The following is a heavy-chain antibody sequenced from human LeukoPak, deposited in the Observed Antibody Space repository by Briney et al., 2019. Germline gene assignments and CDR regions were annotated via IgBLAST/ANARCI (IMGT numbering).Heavy chain of an antibody. J-gene: IGHJ6*03. Sequence: PSETLSLTCTVSGGSISSGSYYWSWIRQPAGKGLEWIGRIYTSGSTNYNPSLKSRVTISVDTSKNQFSLKLSSVTAADTAVYYCARDHIVVVPAASKVYYYMDVWGKGTTVTVSS. D-gene: IGHD2-2*01. CDR3: ARDHIVVVPAASKVYYYMDV. V-gene: IGHV4-61*02. CDR2: IYTSGST. CDR1: GGSISSGSYY.